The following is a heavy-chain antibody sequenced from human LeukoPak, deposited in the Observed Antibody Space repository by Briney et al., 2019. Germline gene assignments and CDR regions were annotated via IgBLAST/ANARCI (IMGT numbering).Heavy chain of an antibody. CDR2: MNPNSGNT. J-gene: IGHJ4*02. Sequence: GSVKVSCKASGYSFTSYDVTWVRQAPGQGLEWMGWMNPNSGNTAYAQKFQGRVTITSDTSITTAYMELSRLRSEDTAVYYCATSLFCSNGVCYTGGYYFDYWGQGTLVTASS. V-gene: IGHV1-8*03. CDR3: ATSLFCSNGVCYTGGYYFDY. CDR1: GYSFTSYD. D-gene: IGHD2-8*01.